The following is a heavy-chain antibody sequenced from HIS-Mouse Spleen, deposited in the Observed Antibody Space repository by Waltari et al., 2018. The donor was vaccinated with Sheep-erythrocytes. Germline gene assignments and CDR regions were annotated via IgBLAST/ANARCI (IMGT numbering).Heavy chain of an antibody. CDR2: IIPILGIA. Sequence: QVQLVQSGAEVKKTGSSVKVSCKASGGTFSSYAISWVRQAPGQGLEWMGRIIPILGIANYAQKFQGRVTITADKSTSTAYMELSSLRSEDTAVYYCAQTGATTPHFDYWGQGTLVTVSS. CDR3: AQTGATTPHFDY. D-gene: IGHD1-26*01. V-gene: IGHV1-69*04. CDR1: GGTFSSYA. J-gene: IGHJ4*02.